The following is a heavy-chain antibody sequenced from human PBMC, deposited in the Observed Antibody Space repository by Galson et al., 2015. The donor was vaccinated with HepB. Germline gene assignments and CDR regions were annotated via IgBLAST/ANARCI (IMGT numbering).Heavy chain of an antibody. Sequence: SVTVSCKASGGTFSKYAITWVRQAPGQGLEWMGGIIPFFGTPIYAQRFQGRVTITADESTTTAHMELSSLRSDDTAVFYCALARDPNPTYYSSVNCGMDVWGQGTTVTVSS. CDR1: GGTFSKYA. V-gene: IGHV1-69*13. CDR2: IIPFFGTP. CDR3: ALARDPNPTYYSSVNCGMDV. D-gene: IGHD2-2*01. J-gene: IGHJ6*02.